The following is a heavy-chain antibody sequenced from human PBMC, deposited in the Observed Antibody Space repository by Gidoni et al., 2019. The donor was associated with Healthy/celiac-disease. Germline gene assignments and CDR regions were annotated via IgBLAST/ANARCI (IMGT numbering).Heavy chain of an antibody. Sequence: QVQLVQSGAEVKTPGASVKVPCKASGYPFTSYGISRVRQAPGQGLEWMGWISAYNGNKNNAQKLQGRGTMTTDTSTSTAYMELRRLRSDDTAVYYCARVYSSSWYRGNWLDPWGQVTLVTVSS. D-gene: IGHD6-13*01. CDR2: ISAYNGNK. V-gene: IGHV1-18*04. J-gene: IGHJ5*02. CDR3: ARVYSSSWYRGNWLDP. CDR1: GYPFTSYG.